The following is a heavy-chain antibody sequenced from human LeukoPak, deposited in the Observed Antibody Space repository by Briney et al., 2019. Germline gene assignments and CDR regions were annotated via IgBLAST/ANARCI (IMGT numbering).Heavy chain of an antibody. CDR2: INSDGSSR. CDR1: GFTFSNYW. D-gene: IGHD6-19*01. V-gene: IGHV3-74*01. Sequence: HPGGSLRLSCAASGFTFSNYWMHWVRQAPGKGLVWVSRINSDGSSRNYADSVKGRFTISRDNAKNTLYLQMYRLRAEDTAVYYCVRVSSSGWRRFKGNDAFDIWGQGTMVTVSS. CDR3: VRVSSSGWRRFKGNDAFDI. J-gene: IGHJ3*02.